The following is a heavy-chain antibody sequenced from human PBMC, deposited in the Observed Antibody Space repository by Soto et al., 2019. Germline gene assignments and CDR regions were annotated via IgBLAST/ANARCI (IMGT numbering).Heavy chain of an antibody. V-gene: IGHV2-5*01. CDR3: AHSINYYDSSGYQTPFDY. Sequence: SGPTLVNPTQTLTLTCTFSGFSLSTSGVGVGWIRQPPGKALEWLALIYWNDDKRYSPSLESRLTITKDTSKNQVVLTMTNMDPVDTATYYCAHSINYYDSSGYQTPFDYWGQGTLVTVSS. J-gene: IGHJ4*02. D-gene: IGHD3-22*01. CDR1: GFSLSTSGVG. CDR2: IYWNDDK.